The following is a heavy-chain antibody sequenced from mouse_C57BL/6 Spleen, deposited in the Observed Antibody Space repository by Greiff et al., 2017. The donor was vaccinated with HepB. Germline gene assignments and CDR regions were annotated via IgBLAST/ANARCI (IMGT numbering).Heavy chain of an antibody. D-gene: IGHD1-1*01. V-gene: IGHV14-4*01. CDR3: TRGDYYGSSLFDY. J-gene: IGHJ2*01. CDR2: IDPENGDT. CDR1: GFNIKDDY. Sequence: EVQLQQSGAELVRPGASVKLSCTASGFNIKDDYMHWVKQRPEQGLEWIGWIDPENGDTEYASKFQGKATITADTSSNTAYLQLSSLTSEDTAVYYCTRGDYYGSSLFDYWGQSTTLTVSS.